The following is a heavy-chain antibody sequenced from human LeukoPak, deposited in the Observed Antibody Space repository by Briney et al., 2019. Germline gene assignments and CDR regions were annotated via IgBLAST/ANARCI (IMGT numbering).Heavy chain of an antibody. V-gene: IGHV1-69*05. D-gene: IGHD3-22*01. Sequence: ASVKVSCKASGGTFSSYAISWVRQAPGQGLEWMGRIIPIFGTANYAQKFQGRVTITTDESTSTAYMELSSLRSEDTAVYYCARDPPHYYDSSGYYFVGAFDIWGQGTMVTVSS. CDR1: GGTFSSYA. CDR2: IIPIFGTA. J-gene: IGHJ3*02. CDR3: ARDPPHYYDSSGYYFVGAFDI.